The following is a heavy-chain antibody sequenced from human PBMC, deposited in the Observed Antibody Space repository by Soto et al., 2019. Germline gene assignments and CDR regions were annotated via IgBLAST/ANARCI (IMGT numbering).Heavy chain of an antibody. Sequence: QVHLVQSGAEVKKSGSSVKVSCKASEGTFSSYGINWVRQAPGQGLEWMGRIIPIFNVSDFAQTFQDRVTITAEESTSTAYMELSSLRSADTAVYYCARDNGDSSYYYYGMYVWGQGTTVTVSS. CDR3: ARDNGDSSYYYYGMYV. CDR1: EGTFSSYG. CDR2: IIPIFNVS. V-gene: IGHV1-69*12. J-gene: IGHJ6*02. D-gene: IGHD4-17*01.